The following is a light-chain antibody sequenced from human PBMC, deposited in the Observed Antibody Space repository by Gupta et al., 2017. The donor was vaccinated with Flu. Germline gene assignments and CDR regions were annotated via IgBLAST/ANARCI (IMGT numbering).Light chain of an antibody. V-gene: IGLV2-14*01. CDR3: SSYTNTNTPYV. CDR1: DSDLGTYDY. Sequence: QSALTQPAPVSGSRGPSLTISGTGSDSDLGTYDYVSWYQQHPGKAPKLMIFEVNNRPSGVSSRFSGSKSGNTASLTISRLQAEDEADYYCSSYTNTNTPYVFGTGTRVTVL. CDR2: EVN. J-gene: IGLJ1*01.